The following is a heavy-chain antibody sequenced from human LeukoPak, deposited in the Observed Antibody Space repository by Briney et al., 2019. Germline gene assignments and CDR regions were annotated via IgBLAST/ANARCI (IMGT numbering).Heavy chain of an antibody. CDR2: INPNSGGT. Sequence: ASVKVSCKASGYTFTGYYMHWVRQAPGQGLEWMGRINPNSGGTNYAQKFQGRVTMTRDTSISTAYMKLSRLRSDDTAVYYCARNERKNGWYAVWGQGTLVTVSS. CDR1: GYTFTGYY. J-gene: IGHJ4*02. V-gene: IGHV1-2*06. D-gene: IGHD6-19*01. CDR3: ARNERKNGWYAV.